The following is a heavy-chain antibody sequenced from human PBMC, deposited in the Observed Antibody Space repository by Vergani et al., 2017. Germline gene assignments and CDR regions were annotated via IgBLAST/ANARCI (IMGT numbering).Heavy chain of an antibody. CDR2: ISAYNGNT. V-gene: IGHV1-18*01. CDR3: ARDSNVATYSGSYGDNDAFDI. Sequence: QVQLVQSGAEVKKPGASVKVSCKASGYTFTSYGISWVRQAPGQGLEWMGWISAYNGNTNYAQKLQCRVTMTTDTSTSTAYMELRSLRSDDTAVYYCARDSNVATYSGSYGDNDAFDIWGQGTMVTVSS. CDR1: GYTFTSYG. D-gene: IGHD1-26*01. J-gene: IGHJ3*02.